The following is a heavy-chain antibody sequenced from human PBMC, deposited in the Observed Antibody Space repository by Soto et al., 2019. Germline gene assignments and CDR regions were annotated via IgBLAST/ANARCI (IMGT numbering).Heavy chain of an antibody. J-gene: IGHJ4*02. V-gene: IGHV3-23*01. CDR3: AKAKGKMATITACDY. CDR2: ISGSGGGT. D-gene: IGHD5-12*01. CDR1: GFTFSSYA. Sequence: GGSLRLSCAASGFTFSSYAMSWVRQAPGKGLEWVSAISGSGGGTYYADSVKGRVTISRDNSKNTLYLQMNSLRTEDTAVYYCAKAKGKMATITACDYWGQGTLVTVS.